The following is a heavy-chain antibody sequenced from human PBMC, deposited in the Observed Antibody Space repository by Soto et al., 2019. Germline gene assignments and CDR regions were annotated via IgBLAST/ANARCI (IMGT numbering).Heavy chain of an antibody. Sequence: GGSLRLSCAASGFTFSSYAMSWVRQAPGKGLEWVSAISGSGGSTYYADSVKGRFTISRDNSKNTLYLQMNSLRAEDTAVYYSAKDRRYSSGWYSEGYFDYWGQGTLVTVSS. CDR3: AKDRRYSSGWYSEGYFDY. J-gene: IGHJ4*02. CDR1: GFTFSSYA. CDR2: ISGSGGST. D-gene: IGHD6-19*01. V-gene: IGHV3-23*01.